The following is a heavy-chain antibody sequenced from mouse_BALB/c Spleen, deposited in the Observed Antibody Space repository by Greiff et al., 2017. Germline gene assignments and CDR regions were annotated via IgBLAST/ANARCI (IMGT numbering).Heavy chain of an antibody. J-gene: IGHJ2*01. CDR1: GFTFSSYA. Sequence: EVKLEESGGGLVKPGGSLKLSCAASGFTFSSYAMSWVRQTPEKRLEWVASISSGGSTYYPDSVKGRFTISRDNARNILYLQMSSLRSEDTAMYYCARVGITTVVANPYFDYWGQGTTLTVSS. CDR3: ARVGITTVVANPYFDY. V-gene: IGHV5-6-5*01. D-gene: IGHD1-1*01. CDR2: ISSGGST.